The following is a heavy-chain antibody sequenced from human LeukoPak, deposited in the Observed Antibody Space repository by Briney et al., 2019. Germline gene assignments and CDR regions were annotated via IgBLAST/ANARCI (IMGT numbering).Heavy chain of an antibody. CDR1: GGSISSYY. D-gene: IGHD2-2*01. Sequence: SETLSLTCTVSGGSISSYYWSWIRQPPGKGLEWIGYIYTSGSTNYNPSLKSRVTISVDTSKNQFSLKLSSVTAADTAVYYCARRIVVVPAAIDAFDIWGQGTMVTVFS. CDR3: ARRIVVVPAAIDAFDI. J-gene: IGHJ3*02. V-gene: IGHV4-4*09. CDR2: IYTSGST.